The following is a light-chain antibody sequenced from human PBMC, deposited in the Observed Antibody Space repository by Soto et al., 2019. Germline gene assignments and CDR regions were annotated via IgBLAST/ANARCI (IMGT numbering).Light chain of an antibody. V-gene: IGKV3-15*01. CDR3: QSYNDWPFA. Sequence: DIVLTQSPATLSVSPGDRVTLSCRASESLFGFLAWYQQKPGQAPRLLMCGVSTRATGIPARFSGGGSATDFTLTISSLQSEDSAFYFCQSYNDWPFASGLGTRLEI. CDR2: GVS. J-gene: IGKJ2*01. CDR1: ESLFGF.